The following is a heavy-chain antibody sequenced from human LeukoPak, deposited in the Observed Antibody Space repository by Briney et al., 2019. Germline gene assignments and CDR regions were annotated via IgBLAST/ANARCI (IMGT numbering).Heavy chain of an antibody. CDR1: GGTFSSYA. V-gene: IGHV1-69*05. Sequence: ASVKVSCKASGGTFSSYAISWVRQAPGQGLEWMGRIIPIFGTANYAQKFQGRVTITTDESTSTAYMELGSLRSEDTAVYYCARDRITGTTGWFDPWGQGTLVTVSS. CDR2: IIPIFGTA. D-gene: IGHD1-7*01. J-gene: IGHJ5*02. CDR3: ARDRITGTTGWFDP.